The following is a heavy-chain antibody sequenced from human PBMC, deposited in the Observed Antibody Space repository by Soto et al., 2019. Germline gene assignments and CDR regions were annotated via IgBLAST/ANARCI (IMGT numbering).Heavy chain of an antibody. V-gene: IGHV3-23*01. D-gene: IGHD3-3*01. Sequence: GGALSLSCAASGFTVSRYAMSWVRQAPWQWLECFSAISGSGGTTYYADSVKGRFTISRDNSRNTLYLQMSSLRAEDTAVYFCANGPTIFGVVISYSYYYGLDVWGQGTTVTVS. J-gene: IGHJ6*02. CDR2: ISGSGGTT. CDR1: GFTVSRYA. CDR3: ANGPTIFGVVISYSYYYGLDV.